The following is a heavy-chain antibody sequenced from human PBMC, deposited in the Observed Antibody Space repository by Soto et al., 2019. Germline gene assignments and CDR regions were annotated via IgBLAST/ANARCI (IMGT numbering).Heavy chain of an antibody. J-gene: IGHJ4*02. Sequence: SETLSLTCTVSGDSGGFISSSSYHWGWIRQPPGKGLEWIGNVYYSGSTYYNPSLKSRVTISGDTSKNQFSLRLTSVTAADTAVYYCARHPPYGPLEYWGQGTLVTVSS. CDR1: GDSGGFISSSSYH. V-gene: IGHV4-39*01. CDR3: ARHPPYGPLEY. CDR2: VYYSGST. D-gene: IGHD4-17*01.